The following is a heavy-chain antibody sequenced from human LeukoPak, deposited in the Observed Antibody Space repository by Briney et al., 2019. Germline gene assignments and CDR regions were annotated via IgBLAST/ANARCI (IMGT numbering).Heavy chain of an antibody. Sequence: SETLSLTCAVYGGSFSGYYWSWIRQPPGKGLEWIGEINHSGSTNYNPSLKSRVTISVDTSKNQFPLKLSSVTAADTAVYYCARDSYREYCSGGSCFGSFDYWGQGTLVTVSS. V-gene: IGHV4-34*01. J-gene: IGHJ4*02. CDR2: INHSGST. D-gene: IGHD2-15*01. CDR1: GGSFSGYY. CDR3: ARDSYREYCSGGSCFGSFDY.